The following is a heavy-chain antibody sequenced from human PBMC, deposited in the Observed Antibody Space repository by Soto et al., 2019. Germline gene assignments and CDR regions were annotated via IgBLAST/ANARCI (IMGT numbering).Heavy chain of an antibody. V-gene: IGHV4-31*03. CDR3: ARDRGLELNWFDP. D-gene: IGHD1-7*01. Sequence: SETLSLTCTVSGGSISSGGYYWSWIRQHPGKGLEWIGYIYYSGSTYYNPSLKSRVTISVDTSKNQFSLKLSSVTVADTAVYYCARDRGLELNWFDPWGQGTLVTVSS. J-gene: IGHJ5*02. CDR2: IYYSGST. CDR1: GGSISSGGYY.